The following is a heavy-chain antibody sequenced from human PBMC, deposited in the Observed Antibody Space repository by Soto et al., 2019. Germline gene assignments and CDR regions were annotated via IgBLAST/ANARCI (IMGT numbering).Heavy chain of an antibody. V-gene: IGHV3-33*01. CDR3: ARDGDVNTGFGKDY. CDR1: GFTFSNYG. J-gene: IGHJ4*02. D-gene: IGHD3-16*01. Sequence: VGSLRLSCAASGFTFSNYGMHWVRQAPGKGLEWVAFIWYDGGNKYYAESVKGRFTISRDNSKNTLYLQMNSLRAEDTAVYYCARDGDVNTGFGKDYWGQGTLVTVSS. CDR2: IWYDGGNK.